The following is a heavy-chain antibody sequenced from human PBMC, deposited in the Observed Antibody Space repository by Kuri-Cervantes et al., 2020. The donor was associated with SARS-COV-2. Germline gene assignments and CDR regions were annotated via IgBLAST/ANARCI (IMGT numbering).Heavy chain of an antibody. CDR1: GGSISSGGYY. D-gene: IGHD5-18*01. CDR3: AKSRGYSYGHQTRYYYYMDV. CDR2: IYHSGST. J-gene: IGHJ6*03. V-gene: IGHV4-30-2*03. Sequence: LRLSCTVSGGSISSGGYYWSWIRQPPGKGLEWIGYIYHSGSTYYNPSLKSRVTISVDTSKNQFSLKLSSVTAADTAVYYCAKSRGYSYGHQTRYYYYMDVWGKGTTVTVSS.